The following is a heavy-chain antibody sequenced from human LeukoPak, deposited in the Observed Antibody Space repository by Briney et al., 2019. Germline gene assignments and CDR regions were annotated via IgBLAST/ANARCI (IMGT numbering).Heavy chain of an antibody. V-gene: IGHV4-34*01. D-gene: IGHD3-16*02. J-gene: IGHJ6*01. CDR2: INHSGTT. Sequence: SETLSLTCAVYGGSFSGYFWSWIRQPPGKGLEWIGEINHSGTTNYNPSLKSRVTISVDTSKNQFSLKLSSVTAADTAVYYCARVAHLSFSPPDVWVKGPRSPS. CDR1: GGSFSGYF. CDR3: ARVAHLSFSPPDV.